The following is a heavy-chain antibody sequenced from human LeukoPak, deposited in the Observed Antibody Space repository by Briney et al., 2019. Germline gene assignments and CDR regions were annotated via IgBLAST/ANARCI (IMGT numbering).Heavy chain of an antibody. CDR2: ISGDGRNI. J-gene: IGHJ4*02. D-gene: IGHD3-10*01. CDR3: ARDLDGSGIFDY. CDR1: GFTFSSCW. V-gene: IGHV3-74*01. Sequence: GGSLRLSCVASGFTFSSCWMHWVRQDPRKGLVWVSRISGDGRNINYADSVRGRFTISRDNAKNTLYLQMNSLRAEDTAVYYCARDLDGSGIFDYWGQGTLVTVSS.